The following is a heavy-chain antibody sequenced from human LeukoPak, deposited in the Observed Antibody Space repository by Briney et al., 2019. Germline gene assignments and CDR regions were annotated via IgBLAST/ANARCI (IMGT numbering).Heavy chain of an antibody. Sequence: ASVKVSCKASGYTFTGYYMHWVRQAPGQGLEWMGWINPNSGGTNYAQRFQGRVTMARDTSITTAYMELSRLSSDDTAVYYCARHPGKVTNDWYFDLWGRGTLVTVSS. CDR3: ARHPGKVTNDWYFDL. V-gene: IGHV1-2*02. D-gene: IGHD4-23*01. CDR1: GYTFTGYY. J-gene: IGHJ2*01. CDR2: INPNSGGT.